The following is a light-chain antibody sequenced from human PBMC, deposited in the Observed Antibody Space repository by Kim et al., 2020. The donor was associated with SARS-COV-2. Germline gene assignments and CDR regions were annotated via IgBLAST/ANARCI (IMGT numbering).Light chain of an antibody. CDR1: QSVSSC. V-gene: IGKV1-5*03. CDR3: QQYHTYPWT. CDR2: RAS. J-gene: IGKJ1*01. Sequence: ASVGDRVTITGRASQSVSSCLAWYQQKPGKAPKLLIYRASSLESGVPSSFSGSGSGTEFTLTITSLQPDDFATYYCQQYHTYPWTFGQGTKVDIK.